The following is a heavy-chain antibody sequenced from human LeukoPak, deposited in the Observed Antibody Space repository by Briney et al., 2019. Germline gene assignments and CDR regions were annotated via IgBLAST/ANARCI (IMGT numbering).Heavy chain of an antibody. J-gene: IGHJ3*02. V-gene: IGHV4-59*01. CDR1: GGSISSYY. CDR3: ARDLKDTAMAVRAFDI. Sequence: PSETLSLTCTVSGGSISSYYWSWIRQPPGKGLEWIGYIYYSGSTNYNPSLKSRVTISVDTSKNQFSLKLSSVTAADTAVYYCARDLKDTAMAVRAFDIWGQGTMVTVSS. CDR2: IYYSGST. D-gene: IGHD5-18*01.